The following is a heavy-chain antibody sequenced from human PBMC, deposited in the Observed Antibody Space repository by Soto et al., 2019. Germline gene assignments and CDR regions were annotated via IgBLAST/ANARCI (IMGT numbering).Heavy chain of an antibody. Sequence: EVQLLESGGGLVQPGGSLRLSCAASGFTFSSYAMSWVRQAPGKGLEWVSAISGSGGSTYYADSVKGRFTISRDNSKNTLYMQMNSLRAEETAVYYCAEIVTVFIVGDLGYFDDWGQGPLVTVSS. J-gene: IGHJ4*02. CDR3: AEIVTVFIVGDLGYFDD. CDR1: GFTFSSYA. V-gene: IGHV3-23*01. D-gene: IGHD1-26*01. CDR2: ISGSGGST.